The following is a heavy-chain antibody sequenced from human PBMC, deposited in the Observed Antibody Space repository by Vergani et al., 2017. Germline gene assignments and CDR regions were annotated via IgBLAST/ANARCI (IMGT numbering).Heavy chain of an antibody. CDR3: ARHLMGRGVTVWFDP. V-gene: IGHV4-39*01. Sequence: QLQLQESGPGLVKPSETLSLTCTVSGGSISSSSYYWGWIRQPPGKGLEWIGRIYYSGSTYYNPSLKSRVTISVDTSKNQFSLKLSSVTAADTAVYYCARHLMGRGVTVWFDPWGQGTLVTVSS. J-gene: IGHJ5*02. D-gene: IGHD3-10*01. CDR2: IYYSGST. CDR1: GGSISSSSYY.